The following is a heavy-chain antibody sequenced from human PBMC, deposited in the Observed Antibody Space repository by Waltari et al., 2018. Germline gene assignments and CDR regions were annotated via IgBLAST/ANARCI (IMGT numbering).Heavy chain of an antibody. V-gene: IGHV4-38-2*01. CDR1: GYAVNRGFS. D-gene: IGHD2-2*03. CDR2: IYHDGTT. Sequence: QVQLQESGPGLVKSSETLSLTCEVSGYAVNRGFSWGWIRQAPGKGLEWVATIYHDGTTFYNPSLKSRLSVSMDTSKNQISLTLKSVTAADTALYYCSRQVLGYCTSAACRRLESWGQGTLVTVSS. CDR3: SRQVLGYCTSAACRRLES. J-gene: IGHJ4*02.